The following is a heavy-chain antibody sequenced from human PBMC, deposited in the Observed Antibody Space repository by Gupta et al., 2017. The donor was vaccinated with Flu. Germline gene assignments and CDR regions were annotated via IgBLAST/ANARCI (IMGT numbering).Heavy chain of an antibody. CDR1: GFTFSSYG. CDR3: ARDAVGSYSSSGCPLGYCHYGMDV. CDR2: IWYDGSNK. Sequence: QVQLVESGGGVVQPGRSLRLSCAASGFTFSSYGMHWVRQAPGKGLEWLAVIWYDGSNKYSADSVKGRFTISRDNSKNTLYLQMHSLRAEDTAVYYCARDAVGSYSSSGCPLGYCHYGMDVWGQGTTVTVSS. V-gene: IGHV3-33*01. D-gene: IGHD6-19*01. J-gene: IGHJ6*02.